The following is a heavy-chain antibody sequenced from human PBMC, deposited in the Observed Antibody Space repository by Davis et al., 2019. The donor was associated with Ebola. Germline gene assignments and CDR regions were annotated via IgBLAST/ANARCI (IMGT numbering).Heavy chain of an antibody. D-gene: IGHD2-15*01. V-gene: IGHV4-30-4*01. Sequence: MPSETLSLTCTVSAGSISSGDYYWSWIRQPPGKGLEWIGYIYYSGSTYYNPSLKSRVTISVDTSKNQFSLKLSSVTAADTAVYYCAREHCSSSSCYDTNRLDPWGQGTLVTVSS. CDR3: AREHCSSSSCYDTNRLDP. CDR1: AGSISSGDYY. J-gene: IGHJ5*02. CDR2: IYYSGST.